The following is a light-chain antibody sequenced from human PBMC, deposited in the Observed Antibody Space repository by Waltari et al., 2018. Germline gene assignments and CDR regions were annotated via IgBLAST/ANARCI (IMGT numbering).Light chain of an antibody. J-gene: IGKJ3*01. CDR1: LNIPHNTENKTQ. V-gene: IGKV4-1*01. CDR3: QQYYSTPFT. Sequence: DIVMTQSPDSLSVSLGERATTTCKSSLNIPHNTENKTQVGWYQQKSGQSPKVLIYGASSRESGVPDRFSGSGSGTDFTLTISSLQTEDVAVYYCQQYYSTPFTFGPGTKVDIK. CDR2: GAS.